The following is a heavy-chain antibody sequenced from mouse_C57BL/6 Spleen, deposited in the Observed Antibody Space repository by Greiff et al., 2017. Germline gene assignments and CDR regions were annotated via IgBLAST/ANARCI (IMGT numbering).Heavy chain of an antibody. J-gene: IGHJ4*01. V-gene: IGHV1-58*01. D-gene: IGHD2-10*02. Sequence: VQLQQSGAELVRPGSSVKMSCKTSGYTFTSYGINWVQPRPGQGLEWIGYISIGNGYTESNDQFKGKATLTSDTSSSTAYMQLSSLTSEESEIYLCAREYGYDAMDYWRKGTSVTVSS. CDR2: ISIGNGYT. CDR1: GYTFTSYG. CDR3: AREYGYDAMDY.